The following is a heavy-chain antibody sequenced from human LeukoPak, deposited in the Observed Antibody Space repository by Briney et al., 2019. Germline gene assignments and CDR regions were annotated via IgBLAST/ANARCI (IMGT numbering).Heavy chain of an antibody. D-gene: IGHD3-10*01. Sequence: GGSLRLSCAASGFTFSSYSMNWVRRAPGKGLEWVSYISSSSSTIYYADSVKGRFTISRDNAKNSLYLQMNSLRAEDTAVYYCARSVWFGEPGPHWGQGTLVTVSS. V-gene: IGHV3-48*01. CDR3: ARSVWFGEPGPH. CDR1: GFTFSSYS. CDR2: ISSSSSTI. J-gene: IGHJ4*02.